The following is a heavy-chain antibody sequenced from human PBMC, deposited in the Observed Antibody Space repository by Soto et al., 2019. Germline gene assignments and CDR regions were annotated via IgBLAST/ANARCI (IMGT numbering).Heavy chain of an antibody. CDR2: ISYDGSNT. V-gene: IGHV3-30*02. Sequence: GGSLRLSCAASGFTFSSYGMHWVRQAPGKGLEWVAIISYDGSNTYYADSVKGRFTISRDNSKNTLYLQMNGLRVEDTAVYYCAKDRLAGNFDYWGQGTQVTVSS. J-gene: IGHJ4*02. CDR1: GFTFSSYG. CDR3: AKDRLAGNFDY.